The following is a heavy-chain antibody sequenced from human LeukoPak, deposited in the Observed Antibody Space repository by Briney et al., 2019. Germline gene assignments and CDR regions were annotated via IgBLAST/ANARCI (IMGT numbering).Heavy chain of an antibody. CDR1: GFTFSSYS. CDR2: ISSGSGSI. CDR3: AKPPYSSGYYYYSMDV. Sequence: GGSLRLSCAASGFTFSSYSMNWVRQAPGKGLEWVSYISSGSGSIYYADSVKGRFTISRDNAKNSVFLQMNSLRAEDTAVYYCAKPPYSSGYYYYSMDVWGQGTTVTVSS. J-gene: IGHJ6*02. D-gene: IGHD3-22*01. V-gene: IGHV3-48*04.